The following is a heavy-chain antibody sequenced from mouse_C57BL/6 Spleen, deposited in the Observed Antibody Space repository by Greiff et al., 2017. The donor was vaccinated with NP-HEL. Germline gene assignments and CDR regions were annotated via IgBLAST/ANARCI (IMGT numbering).Heavy chain of an antibody. Sequence: QVQLQQSGPELVKPGASVKISCKASGYAFSSSWMNWVKQRPGKGLEWIGRIYPGDGDTNYNGKFKGKATLTADKSSSTAYMQLSSLTSEDSAVYFCARRGYDYENFDYWGQGTTLTVSS. CDR1: GYAFSSSW. D-gene: IGHD2-4*01. CDR2: IYPGDGDT. CDR3: ARRGYDYENFDY. V-gene: IGHV1-82*01. J-gene: IGHJ2*01.